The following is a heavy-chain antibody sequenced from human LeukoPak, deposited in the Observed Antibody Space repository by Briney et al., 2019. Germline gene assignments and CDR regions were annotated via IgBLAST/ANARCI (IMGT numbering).Heavy chain of an antibody. Sequence: PSETLSLTCTVSGDSTYNSIYYWAWIRQPPGKGLEWIGSIDYSGSTHYNPSLESRATISIDTSKKQFSLKLSSVTAADTAVYYCARDGGITGTTRTFDIWGQGTMVTVSS. CDR2: IDYSGST. J-gene: IGHJ3*02. CDR3: ARDGGITGTTRTFDI. CDR1: GDSTYNSIYY. V-gene: IGHV4-39*07. D-gene: IGHD1-7*01.